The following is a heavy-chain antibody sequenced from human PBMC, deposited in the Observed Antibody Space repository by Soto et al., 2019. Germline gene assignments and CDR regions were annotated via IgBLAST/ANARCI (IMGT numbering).Heavy chain of an antibody. Sequence: SQTLSLTCVISGDSVSSNSAAWNWIRQSPSRGLEWLGRTYYKSKWNNDYALSVKSRITXXXDXXXXXFSLHXXSVXPEDTAVYYCTGITWFRGMDVWGQGTPVTVSS. CDR2: TYYKSKWNN. CDR1: GDSVSSNSAA. CDR3: TGITWFRGMDV. V-gene: IGHV6-1*01. J-gene: IGHJ6*02. D-gene: IGHD3-10*01.